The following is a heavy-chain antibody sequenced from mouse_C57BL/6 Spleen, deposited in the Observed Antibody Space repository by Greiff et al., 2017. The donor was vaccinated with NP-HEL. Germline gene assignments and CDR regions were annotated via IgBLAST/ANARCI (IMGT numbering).Heavy chain of an antibody. CDR3: ARITTGYAMDY. CDR2: INPSSGYT. Sequence: VQLQQSGAELARPGASVKMSCKASGYTFTSYTMHWVKQRPGQGLEWIGYINPSSGYTKYNQKFKDKATLTADKSSSTAYMQLSSLTSEDSAVYYCARITTGYAMDYWGQGTSVTVSS. J-gene: IGHJ4*01. V-gene: IGHV1-4*01. CDR1: GYTFTSYT. D-gene: IGHD1-1*01.